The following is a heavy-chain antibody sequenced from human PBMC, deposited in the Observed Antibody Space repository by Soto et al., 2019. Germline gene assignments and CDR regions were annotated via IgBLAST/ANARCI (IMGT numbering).Heavy chain of an antibody. V-gene: IGHV1-18*01. CDR2: ISAYNGNT. CDR3: ARVPPYSSSWYFDL. D-gene: IGHD6-13*01. Sequence: QVQLVQSGAAVKKPGASVKVSCKASGYTFTNYDINWVRQAPGQGLEWMGWISAYNGNTNYAQKLQGRFTMTTDTSTSTDYMELRSMRSEDTAVYYCARVPPYSSSWYFDLWGRGTLVTVSS. J-gene: IGHJ2*01. CDR1: GYTFTNYD.